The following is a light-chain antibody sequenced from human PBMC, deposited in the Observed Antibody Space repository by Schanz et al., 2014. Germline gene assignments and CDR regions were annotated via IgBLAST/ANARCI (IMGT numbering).Light chain of an antibody. CDR2: LEGSGSY. CDR3: AAWDGSLIGYV. CDR1: SGHSSYI. J-gene: IGLJ1*01. Sequence: QLVLTQSSSASASLGSSVKLTCTLSSGHSSYIIAWHQQQPGKAPRYLMKLEGSGSYNKGSGVPDRFSGSSSGADRYLTISNLQFEDEADYYCAAWDGSLIGYVFGTGTKVTVL. V-gene: IGLV4-60*02.